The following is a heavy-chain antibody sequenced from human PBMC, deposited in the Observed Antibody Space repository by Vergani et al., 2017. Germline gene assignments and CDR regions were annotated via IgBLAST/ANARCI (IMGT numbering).Heavy chain of an antibody. CDR1: GFTFGDYA. D-gene: IGHD2-2*01. Sequence: EVQLVESGGGLVQPGRSLRLSCTASGFTFGDYAMSWFRQAPGKGLEWVGFIRSKAYGGTTEYAASVKGRFTISRDDSKSIAYLQMNSLKTEDTAVYYCTRVLPAATPGWFDPWGQGTLVTVSS. CDR2: IRSKAYGGTT. V-gene: IGHV3-49*03. CDR3: TRVLPAATPGWFDP. J-gene: IGHJ5*02.